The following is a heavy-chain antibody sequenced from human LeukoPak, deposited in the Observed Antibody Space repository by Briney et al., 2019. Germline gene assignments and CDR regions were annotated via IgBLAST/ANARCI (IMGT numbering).Heavy chain of an antibody. CDR1: GFTFCYYD. V-gene: IGHV3-23*01. CDR2: ISGSGGST. Sequence: GGSLRLSCAASGFTFCYYDLGWVPEAPGKGLQWAYGISGSGGSTYYAGSVKGRFTISRDNSGNTLYLQMNSLEDEDKAIYYWNMGDGSPHLGQWGQGTLVTVSS. CDR3: NMGDGSPHLGQ. J-gene: IGHJ4*02. D-gene: IGHD5-24*01.